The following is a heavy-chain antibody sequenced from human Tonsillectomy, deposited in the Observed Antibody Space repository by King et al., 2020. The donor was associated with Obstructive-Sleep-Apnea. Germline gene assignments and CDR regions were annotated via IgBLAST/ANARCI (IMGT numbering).Heavy chain of an antibody. CDR1: GFTFSSYG. V-gene: IGHV3-33*06. CDR3: AKEDLVVVPAAMGHMDLYYYYYGMDV. Sequence: VQLVESGGGVVQPGRSLRLSSAASGFTFSSYGMHWVRQAPGKGLEWVAVIWYDGSNKYYADSVKGRFTISRDNSKNPLYLQMNSLRAEETAVNYCAKEDLVVVPAAMGHMDLYYYYYGMDVWGQGTTVTVSS. D-gene: IGHD2-2*01. CDR2: IWYDGSNK. J-gene: IGHJ6*02.